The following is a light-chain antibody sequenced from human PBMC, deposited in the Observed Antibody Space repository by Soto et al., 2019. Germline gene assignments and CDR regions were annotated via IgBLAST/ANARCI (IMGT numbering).Light chain of an antibody. CDR2: EAS. V-gene: IGKV3-11*01. CDR1: ESVSTF. J-gene: IGKJ1*01. Sequence: EIVLTQSPATLSLSPGERATLSCRASESVSTFLAWYQQKPGQAPRLLIYEASSRATGIPARFSGGGSGTAFTVTTSRLEPEDFAVYYCQQRSNSPWTFGQGTKVEI. CDR3: QQRSNSPWT.